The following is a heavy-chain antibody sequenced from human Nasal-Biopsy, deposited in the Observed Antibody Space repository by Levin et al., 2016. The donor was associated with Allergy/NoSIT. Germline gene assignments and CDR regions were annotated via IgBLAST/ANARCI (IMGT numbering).Heavy chain of an antibody. CDR2: ISYDGSNK. CDR3: ARLLVAAGSRGNFDY. Sequence: GESLKISCAASGFTLRSYNMHWVRQAPGQGLEWVAAISYDGSNKYYADSVKGRFTISRDNSKNTLYLQMNRLRAEDTAVYYCARLLVAAGSRGNFDYWGQGTPVTVSS. D-gene: IGHD6-13*01. J-gene: IGHJ4*02. CDR1: GFTLRSYN. V-gene: IGHV3-30-3*01.